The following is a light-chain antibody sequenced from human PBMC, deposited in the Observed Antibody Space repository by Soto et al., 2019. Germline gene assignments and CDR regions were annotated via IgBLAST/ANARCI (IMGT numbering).Light chain of an antibody. CDR1: TGAVTSGHY. V-gene: IGLV7-46*01. J-gene: IGLJ2*01. CDR3: LLSYSGARMV. Sequence: QAVVTQEPSLTVSPGGTVTLTCGSSTGAVTSGHYPYWFQQKPGQAPRTLIYDTSNKHSWTPARFSGSLLGGKAALTLSGAQPEDEAEYYCLLSYSGARMVFGGGTKPTVL. CDR2: DTS.